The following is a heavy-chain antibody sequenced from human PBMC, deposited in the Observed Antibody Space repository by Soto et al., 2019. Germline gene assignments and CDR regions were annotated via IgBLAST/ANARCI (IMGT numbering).Heavy chain of an antibody. CDR2: IYSSGVT. J-gene: IGHJ5*02. V-gene: IGHV4-59*01. CDR3: ARGGMDTSVVTNWFDP. CDR1: GGSITGYY. D-gene: IGHD5-18*01. Sequence: QVQLQESGPGLVKPSETLSLTCTVSGGSITGYYWTWIRQPPGNGLECIGYIYSSGVTNYSPYLKSRVTMSVDTFNNQLSLKLRSVTAADTAIYYCARGGMDTSVVTNWFDPWGQGTLVTVSP.